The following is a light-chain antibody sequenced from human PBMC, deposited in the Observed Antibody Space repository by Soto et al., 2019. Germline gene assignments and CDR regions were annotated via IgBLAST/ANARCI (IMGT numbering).Light chain of an antibody. CDR1: SSNIGSNT. CDR3: AAWDDSLNGHV. Sequence: QSVLTQPPSASGTLGQRVTISCSGSSSNIGSNTVNWYQQLPGTAPKLLIYSNNQRPSGVPDRFSGSKSGTSASLAISGLQSEDEADYYCAAWDDSLNGHVFGTGTKLTVL. J-gene: IGLJ1*01. V-gene: IGLV1-44*01. CDR2: SNN.